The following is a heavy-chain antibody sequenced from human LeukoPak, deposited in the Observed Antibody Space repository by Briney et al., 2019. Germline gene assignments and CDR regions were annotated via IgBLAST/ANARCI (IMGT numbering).Heavy chain of an antibody. CDR3: ARLFVGSSTGRSLDY. CDR1: GGSISSSSYY. CDR2: IYYSGST. V-gene: IGHV4-39*01. D-gene: IGHD6-13*01. Sequence: SETLSLTCTVSGGSISSSSYYWGWIRQPPGKGLEWIGSIYYSGSTYYNPSLKSRVTISVDTSKNQFSLKLSSVTAADTAVYYCARLFVGSSTGRSLDYWGQGTLVTVST. J-gene: IGHJ4*02.